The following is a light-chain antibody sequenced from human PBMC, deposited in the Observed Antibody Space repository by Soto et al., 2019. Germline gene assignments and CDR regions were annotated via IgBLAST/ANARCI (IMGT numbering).Light chain of an antibody. CDR3: QQYHSWPA. J-gene: IGKJ1*01. CDR1: QSVFSS. Sequence: EIVMTQSPATLSVSPGERATLSCRASQSVFSSLAWYQQRPGQAPRLLIYGSATRATGIPARFSDSGSGTEFTLTISSLQSEDSAVYYCQQYHSWPAFGQGTKVEIK. V-gene: IGKV3-15*01. CDR2: GSA.